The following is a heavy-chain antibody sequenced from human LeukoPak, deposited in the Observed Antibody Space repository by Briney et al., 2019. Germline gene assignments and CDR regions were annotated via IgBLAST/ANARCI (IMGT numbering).Heavy chain of an antibody. D-gene: IGHD4-23*01. Sequence: GGSLRLSCAASGLTISSYWMHWVRQAPGKGLVWVSRINSDGSSTTYADSVKGRFTIFRDNAKNTLYLQMNSLRAEDTAVYYCAKGGTTVVDYWGQGTLVTVSS. CDR3: AKGGTTVVDY. CDR2: INSDGSST. CDR1: GLTISSYW. J-gene: IGHJ4*02. V-gene: IGHV3-74*01.